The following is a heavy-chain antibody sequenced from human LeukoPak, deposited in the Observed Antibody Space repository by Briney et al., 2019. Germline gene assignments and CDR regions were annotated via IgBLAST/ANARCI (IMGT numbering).Heavy chain of an antibody. J-gene: IGHJ4*02. D-gene: IGHD3-10*01. CDR2: IYYSGST. Sequence: PSETLSLTCTVSGDSITSGGYYWTWIRQHPGKGLEWIGFIYYSGSTYYNPSLKSRVTISVDTSKNQFSLKLSSVTAADTAVYYCARDLDGSGSYYNYWGQGTLVTVSS. V-gene: IGHV4-30-4*08. CDR1: GDSITSGGYY. CDR3: ARDLDGSGSYYNY.